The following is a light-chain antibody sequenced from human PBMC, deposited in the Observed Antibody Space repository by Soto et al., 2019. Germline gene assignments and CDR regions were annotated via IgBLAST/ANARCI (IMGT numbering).Light chain of an antibody. V-gene: IGKV1-5*03. J-gene: IGKJ2*01. CDR1: LSISSW. CDR2: EAS. CDR3: KQYDRFPYS. Sequence: DIQMTQSPSTLSASVGDTVSITCPARLSISSWLAWYQQKPGKAPKILIYEASNLKSEVPSRFSGSGSGPDFTITINGLQPDDFATYCCKQYDRFPYSFGPGTRLEIK.